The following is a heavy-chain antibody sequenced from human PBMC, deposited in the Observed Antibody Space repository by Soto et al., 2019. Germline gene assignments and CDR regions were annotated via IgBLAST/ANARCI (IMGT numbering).Heavy chain of an antibody. CDR2: IDPSGGSI. D-gene: IGHD3-10*01. Sequence: QVQLVQSGAEVQKPGASVKVSCKASGYTLTSYYMDWVRQAPGQGLEWMGIIDPSGGSISYAQEFQGRVIMTSDTTTSTVYMELSSLTSEDTAVYYCARRGYDYGSWSHYPFESWGQGTLVAVSS. CDR3: ARRGYDYGSWSHYPFES. V-gene: IGHV1-46*01. J-gene: IGHJ4*02. CDR1: GYTLTSYY.